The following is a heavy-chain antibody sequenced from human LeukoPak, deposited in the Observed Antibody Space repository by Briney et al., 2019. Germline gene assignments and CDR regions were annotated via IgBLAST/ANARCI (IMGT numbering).Heavy chain of an antibody. CDR2: IKQDRSEK. D-gene: IGHD3-3*01. CDR1: GFTFTNYR. Sequence: GGSLRLSCAASGFTFTNYRMSWVRQAPGKGLELVANIKQDRSEKYYVDSVKGRFTISRDNAKNSLYLQMNSLRAEDTAVYYCARLREIPVFGVVTKSTSYFDYWGQGTLVTASS. J-gene: IGHJ4*02. CDR3: ARLREIPVFGVVTKSTSYFDY. V-gene: IGHV3-7*01.